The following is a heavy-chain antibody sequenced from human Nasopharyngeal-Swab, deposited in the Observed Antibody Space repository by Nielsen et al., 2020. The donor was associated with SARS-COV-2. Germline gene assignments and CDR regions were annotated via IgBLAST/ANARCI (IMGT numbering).Heavy chain of an antibody. CDR2: INSDGSST. J-gene: IGHJ3*02. D-gene: IGHD6-19*01. V-gene: IGHV3-74*01. Sequence: GGSLRLSCAASGFTFSSYWMHWVRQAPGKGLVWVSRINSDGSSTSNADSVKGRFTISRDNAKNTLYLQMNSLRAEDTAVYYCAKEWQWLVRAFDIWGQGTMVTVSS. CDR3: AKEWQWLVRAFDI. CDR1: GFTFSSYW.